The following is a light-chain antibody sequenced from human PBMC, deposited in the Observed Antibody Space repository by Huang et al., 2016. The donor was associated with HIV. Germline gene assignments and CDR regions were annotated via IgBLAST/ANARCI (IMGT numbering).Light chain of an antibody. Sequence: EIVLTQSPATLSLSPGERATLSCGASQSVSSSYLACYTQKPGLAPRLLIYDASSRATGITDRCSCSGSGTDFTLTISRLEPEDFAVYYCQQYGSSPPPITFGQGTLLEIK. CDR3: QQYGSSPPPIT. CDR1: QSVSSSY. J-gene: IGKJ5*01. V-gene: IGKV3D-20*01. CDR2: DAS.